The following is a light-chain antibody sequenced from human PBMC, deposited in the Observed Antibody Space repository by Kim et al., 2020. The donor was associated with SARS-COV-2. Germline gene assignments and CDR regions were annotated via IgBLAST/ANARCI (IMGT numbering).Light chain of an antibody. CDR2: EGS. CDR1: SSHVGLYNL. J-gene: IGLJ3*02. CDR3: CSYAGSSSWV. V-gene: IGLV2-23*01. Sequence: GPSITISSTGTSSHVGLYNLVSWYQQHPGKAPKLMIYEGSKRPSGVSNRFSGSKSGNPASLTISGLQAEDEADYYCCSYAGSSSWVFGGGTQLTVL.